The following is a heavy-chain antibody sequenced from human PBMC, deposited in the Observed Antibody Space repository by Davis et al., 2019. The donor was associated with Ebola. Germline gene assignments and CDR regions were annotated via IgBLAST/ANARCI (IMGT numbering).Heavy chain of an antibody. D-gene: IGHD2-8*01. CDR2: THPEGVTI. CDR3: ARSNFYNGQDL. CDR1: GFTFREYW. V-gene: IGHV3-74*01. Sequence: PGGSLRLSCAASGFTFREYWMHWVRETPEGLLWVADTHPEGVTIRYADSVRGRFTISRDNVNNILYLQMESLRPEDTAIYYCARSNFYNGQDLWGQGTRVTVSS. J-gene: IGHJ6*02.